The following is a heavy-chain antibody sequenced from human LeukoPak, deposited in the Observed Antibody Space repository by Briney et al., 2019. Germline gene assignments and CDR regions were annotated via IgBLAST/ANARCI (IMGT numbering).Heavy chain of an antibody. CDR3: ARGNYGDPNWFDP. CDR2: INHSGST. CDR1: GGSFSGYY. D-gene: IGHD4-17*01. V-gene: IGHV4-34*01. J-gene: IGHJ5*02. Sequence: SETLSLTCAVYGGSFSGYYWSWIRQPPGKGLEWIGEINHSGSTNYNPSLTSRVTISVDTSKNQFSLKLSSVTAADTAVYYCARGNYGDPNWFDPWGQRTLVTVSS.